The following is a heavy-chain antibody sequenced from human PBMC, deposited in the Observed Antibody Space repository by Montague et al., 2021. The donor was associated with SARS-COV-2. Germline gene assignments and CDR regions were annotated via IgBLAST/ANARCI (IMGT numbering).Heavy chain of an antibody. V-gene: IGHV3-7*01. CDR2: IKEDGSEK. D-gene: IGHD3-10*01. CDR1: GSTFSRYW. CDR3: ARTGYFASGNYV. J-gene: IGHJ4*02. Sequence: SLRLSCAASGSTFSRYWMTWVRQAPGKGLEWVANIKEDGSEKYYVDSVKGRFTISRDNAKNSLSLQMNSLRAEDTAVYYCARTGYFASGNYVWGQGTLVTVSS.